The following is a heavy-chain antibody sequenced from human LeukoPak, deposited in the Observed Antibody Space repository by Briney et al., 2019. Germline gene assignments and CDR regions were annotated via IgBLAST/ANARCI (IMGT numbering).Heavy chain of an antibody. D-gene: IGHD2-15*01. CDR2: IKQDGSEK. CDR1: GFTFSSYW. Sequence: GGSLRLSCAASGFTFSSYWMSWVRQAPGKGLEWVANIKQDGSEKYYVDSVKGRFTISRDNSKNTLYLQMNSLRAEDTAVYYCAKAPGGSCYSSSDYSGQGTLVTVSS. V-gene: IGHV3-7*05. J-gene: IGHJ4*02. CDR3: AKAPGGSCYSSSDY.